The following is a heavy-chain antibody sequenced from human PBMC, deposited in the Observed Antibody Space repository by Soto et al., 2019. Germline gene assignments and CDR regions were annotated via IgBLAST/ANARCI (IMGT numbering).Heavy chain of an antibody. Sequence: KGLEWVSGISWNSGSIGYADSVKGRFTISRDNAKNSLYLQMNSLRAQDTALYSCEKAVCFFQAEDGIRDVRSVSAFLLNRSSDL. J-gene: IGHJ2*01. CDR3: EKAVCFFQAEDGIRDVRSVSAFLLNRSSDL. V-gene: IGHV3-9*01. CDR2: ISWNSGSI. D-gene: IGHD3-10*02.